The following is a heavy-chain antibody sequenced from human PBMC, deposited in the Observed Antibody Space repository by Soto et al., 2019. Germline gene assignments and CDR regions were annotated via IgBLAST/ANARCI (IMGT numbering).Heavy chain of an antibody. Sequence: GASVKVSCKASGYTFTSYAMHWVRQAPGQRLEWMGWINAYNGNTKYAQKFQGRVTITRDTSTSTAYMELRSLRSDDTAVYYCARTTPCSSPRSQFDIWGQGTMVTVSS. V-gene: IGHV1-3*01. D-gene: IGHD6-13*01. CDR2: INAYNGNT. CDR1: GYTFTSYA. J-gene: IGHJ3*02. CDR3: ARTTPCSSPRSQFDI.